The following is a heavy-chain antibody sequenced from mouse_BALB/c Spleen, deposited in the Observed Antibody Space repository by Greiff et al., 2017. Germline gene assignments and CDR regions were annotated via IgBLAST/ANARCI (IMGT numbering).Heavy chain of an antibody. CDR2: IWAGGST. CDR3: ARDDYDDYYYAMDY. Sequence: VKLMESGPGLVAPSQSLSITCTVSGFSLTSYGVHWVRQPPGKGLEWLGVIWAGGSTNYNSALMSRLSISKDNSKSQVFLKMNSLQTDDTAMYYCARDDYDDYYYAMDYWGQGTSVTVSS. J-gene: IGHJ4*01. V-gene: IGHV2-9*02. D-gene: IGHD2-4*01. CDR1: GFSLTSYG.